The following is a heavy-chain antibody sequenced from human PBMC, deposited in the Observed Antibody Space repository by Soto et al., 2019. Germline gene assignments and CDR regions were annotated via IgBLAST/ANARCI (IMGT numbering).Heavy chain of an antibody. CDR2: IYYSGST. Sequence: SETLSLTCTVSGGSISSGGYYWSWIRQHPGKGLAWIGYIYYSGSTYYNPSLKRRVTISVDTSKNQFSLKLSAVTAEDTAVYYCAALPWDGRHSSGNNWGQGTLVTVSS. J-gene: IGHJ4*02. CDR3: AALPWDGRHSSGNN. V-gene: IGHV4-31*03. D-gene: IGHD6-19*01. CDR1: GGSISSGGYY.